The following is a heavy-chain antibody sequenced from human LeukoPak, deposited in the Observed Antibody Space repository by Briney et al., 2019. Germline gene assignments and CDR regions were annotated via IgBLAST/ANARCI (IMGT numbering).Heavy chain of an antibody. CDR1: GFTFSSYS. J-gene: IGHJ5*02. CDR3: ARDSSIAALVVWFDP. V-gene: IGHV3-21*01. D-gene: IGHD6-6*01. CDR2: ISSSSSYI. Sequence: GGSLRLSCAASGFTFSSYSMNWVRQAPGKGLEWVSSISSSSSYIYYADSVKGRFTISRDNAKNSLYLQLNSLRAEDTAVYYCARDSSIAALVVWFDPWGQGTLVTVSS.